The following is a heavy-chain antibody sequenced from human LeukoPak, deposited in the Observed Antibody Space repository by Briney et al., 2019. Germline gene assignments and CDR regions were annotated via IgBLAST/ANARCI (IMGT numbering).Heavy chain of an antibody. Sequence: GGSLRLSCAVSGITLSNYGMSWVRQAPGKGLEWVAGISGSGGSTNYADSVKGRFTISRDSPKNTLFLQMNSLRAEDTAVYFCAKRGVVIRVVLVGFHKEAYYFDSWGQGALVTVSS. D-gene: IGHD3-10*01. CDR1: GITLSNYG. CDR2: ISGSGGST. V-gene: IGHV3-23*01. J-gene: IGHJ4*02. CDR3: AKRGVVIRVVLVGFHKEAYYFDS.